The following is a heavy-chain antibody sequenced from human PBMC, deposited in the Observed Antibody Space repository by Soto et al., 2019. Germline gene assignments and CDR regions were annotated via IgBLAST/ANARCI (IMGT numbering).Heavy chain of an antibody. D-gene: IGHD2-15*01. CDR3: VWSCTGGSCSDY. J-gene: IGHJ4*02. CDR2: FSVYNGNT. Sequence: QVRLVQSGAELKKPGVSVKVSCKASGNPFISYAISWVRQAPGQGLEWMGRFSVYNGNTIYAQKFHDRLTVTTDTSTTTAYMELRSLTSDDTAVYYCVWSCTGGSCSDYWGQGTLVTVSS. CDR1: GNPFISYA. V-gene: IGHV1-18*04.